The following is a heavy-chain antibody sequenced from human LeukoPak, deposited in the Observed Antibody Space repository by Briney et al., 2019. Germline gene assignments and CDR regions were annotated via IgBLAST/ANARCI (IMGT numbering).Heavy chain of an antibody. J-gene: IGHJ3*02. V-gene: IGHV4-4*07. CDR1: GGSISSYY. Sequence: SETLSLTCTVSGGSISSYYWSWIRQPAGKGLEWIGRIYTSGSTNYNPSLKSRVTMSVDTSKNQFSPKLSSVTAADTAVYYCARTRESGYSYGNDAFDIWGQGTMVTVSS. D-gene: IGHD5-18*01. CDR3: ARTRESGYSYGNDAFDI. CDR2: IYTSGST.